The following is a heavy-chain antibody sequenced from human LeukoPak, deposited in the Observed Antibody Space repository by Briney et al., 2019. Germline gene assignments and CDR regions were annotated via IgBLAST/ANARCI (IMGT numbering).Heavy chain of an antibody. CDR2: ISSSSSYI. J-gene: IGHJ4*02. CDR3: ASLSVVGATGDY. CDR1: GFTFSSYS. D-gene: IGHD1-26*01. Sequence: GGSLRLSCAASGFTFSSYSMNWVRQAPGKGLEWVSSISSSSSYIYYADSVKGRLTISRDNAKNSLYLQMNSLRAEDTAVYYCASLSVVGATGDYWGQGTLVTVSS. V-gene: IGHV3-21*01.